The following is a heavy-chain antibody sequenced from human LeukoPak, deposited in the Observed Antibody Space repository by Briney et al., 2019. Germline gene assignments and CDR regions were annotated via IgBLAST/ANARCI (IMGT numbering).Heavy chain of an antibody. Sequence: PGGSLRLSCAASGFTFDDYAMHWVRQAPGKGLEWVSGISWNSGSIGYADSVKGRFTISRDNAKNSLYLQMNSLRAEDTALYYCAKDIQESGSILTLFDYWGQGTLVTVSS. V-gene: IGHV3-9*01. J-gene: IGHJ4*02. CDR3: AKDIQESGSILTLFDY. CDR2: ISWNSGSI. D-gene: IGHD3-10*01. CDR1: GFTFDDYA.